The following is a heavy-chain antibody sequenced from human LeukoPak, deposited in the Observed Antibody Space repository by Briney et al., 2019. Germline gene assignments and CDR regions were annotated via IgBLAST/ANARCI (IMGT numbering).Heavy chain of an antibody. V-gene: IGHV1-2*02. CDR1: GYTFTGYY. D-gene: IGHD3-10*01. CDR2: INPNTGDT. Sequence: ASVKVSCKASGYTFTGYYMHWVRKTPGQGLEWMGWINPNTGDTNYGRKFQGRVTMTRGTSINTAYMELRGLRSDDTAVYYCARSRRVGNGEYPDYWGQGTLVTVSS. J-gene: IGHJ4*02. CDR3: ARSRRVGNGEYPDY.